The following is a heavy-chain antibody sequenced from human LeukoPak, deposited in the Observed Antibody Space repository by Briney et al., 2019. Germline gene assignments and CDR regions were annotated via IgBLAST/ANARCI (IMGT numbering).Heavy chain of an antibody. CDR3: ARLILGYSYDIDSYYYYMDV. CDR2: IYYSGST. D-gene: IGHD5-18*01. V-gene: IGHV4-34*01. J-gene: IGHJ6*03. Sequence: SETLSLTCAVYGGSFSGYYWSWIRQPPGKGLEWIGSIYYSGSTYYNPSLKSRVTISVDTSKNQFSLKLSSVTAADTAVYYCARLILGYSYDIDSYYYYMDVWGKGTTVTVSS. CDR1: GGSFSGYY.